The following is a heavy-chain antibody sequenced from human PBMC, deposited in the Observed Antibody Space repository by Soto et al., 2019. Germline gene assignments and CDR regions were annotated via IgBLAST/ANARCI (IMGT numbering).Heavy chain of an antibody. CDR2: ISSSGSTI. D-gene: IGHD2-2*02. J-gene: IGHJ5*02. CDR1: GFTFSDYY. V-gene: IGHV3-11*01. CDR3: ARDRGLGVVVPAAVRYNWFDP. Sequence: QVQLVESGGGLVKPGGSLRLSCAASGFTFSDYYMSWIRQAPGKGLEGVSYISSSGSTIYYADSVKGRFTISRDNAKNSLYRQMNSLRAEDTAVYYCARDRGLGVVVPAAVRYNWFDPWGQGTLVTVSS.